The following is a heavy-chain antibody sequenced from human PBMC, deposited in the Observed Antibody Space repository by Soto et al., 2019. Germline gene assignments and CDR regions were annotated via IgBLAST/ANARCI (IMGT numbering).Heavy chain of an antibody. Sequence: QVQLVQSGAEVKKPGSSVKVSCKASGGTFSSYAISWVRQAPGQGLEWMGGIIPIFGTANYAQKFQGRVTXXAXEXXSTAYLELSSLRSEETAVYYCARLNIAASLGGNDYWGQGTLVTVSS. V-gene: IGHV1-69*12. CDR2: IIPIFGTA. CDR1: GGTFSSYA. CDR3: ARLNIAASLGGNDY. D-gene: IGHD6-13*01. J-gene: IGHJ4*02.